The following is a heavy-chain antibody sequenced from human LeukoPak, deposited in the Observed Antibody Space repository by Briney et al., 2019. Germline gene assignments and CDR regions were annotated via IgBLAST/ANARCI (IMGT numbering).Heavy chain of an antibody. J-gene: IGHJ4*02. D-gene: IGHD3-16*01. CDR1: GFNFRSYW. Sequence: PGGSLRLSCAASGFNFRSYWLHWVRQAPGKGLVWVSRINTDGSNTNYADSVKGRFTISRDNAKNTLYLQLNSLRAEDTAVYYCARSDYIKWGQGTLVTVSS. CDR2: INTDGSNT. CDR3: ARSDYIK. V-gene: IGHV3-74*01.